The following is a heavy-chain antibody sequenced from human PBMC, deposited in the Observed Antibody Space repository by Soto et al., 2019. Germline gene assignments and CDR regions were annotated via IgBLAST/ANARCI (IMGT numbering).Heavy chain of an antibody. J-gene: IGHJ6*02. CDR2: IYYSGST. V-gene: IGHV4-59*01. CDR1: GGSISSYY. Sequence: SETLSLTCTVSGGSISSYYWSWIRQPPGKGLEWIGYIYYSGSTNYNPSLKSRVTISVDTSKNQFSLKLSSVTAADTAVYYCARDIEAEAGEYYYSGMDVWRQGTTGTVSS. CDR3: ARDIEAEAGEYYYSGMDV. D-gene: IGHD6-13*01.